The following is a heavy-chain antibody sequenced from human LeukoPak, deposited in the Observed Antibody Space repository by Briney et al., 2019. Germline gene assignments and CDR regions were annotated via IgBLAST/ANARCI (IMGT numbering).Heavy chain of an antibody. Sequence: GSLRLSCAASGFTFSSYGMSWIRQPAGKGLEWIGRIYTSGSTNYNPSLKSRVTISLDTSKNQFSLKLSSVTAADTAVYYCARASDSIVHWFDPWGQGTLVTVSS. V-gene: IGHV4-4*07. CDR1: GFTFSSYG. CDR3: ARASDSIVHWFDP. CDR2: IYTSGST. D-gene: IGHD2-15*01. J-gene: IGHJ5*02.